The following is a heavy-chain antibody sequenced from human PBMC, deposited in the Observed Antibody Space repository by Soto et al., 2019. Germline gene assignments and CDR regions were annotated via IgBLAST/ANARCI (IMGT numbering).Heavy chain of an antibody. V-gene: IGHV3-23*01. D-gene: IGHD3-10*01. J-gene: IGHJ6*02. CDR3: AKDLGRDYYGSGNHGYYYYGMDV. CDR1: GFTFSSYA. CDR2: ISGSGGST. Sequence: GGSLRLSCAASGFTFSSYAMSWVRQAPGKGLEWVSAISGSGGSTYYADSVKGRFTISRDNSKNTLYLQMNSLRAEDTAVYYCAKDLGRDYYGSGNHGYYYYGMDVWGQGTTVTVSS.